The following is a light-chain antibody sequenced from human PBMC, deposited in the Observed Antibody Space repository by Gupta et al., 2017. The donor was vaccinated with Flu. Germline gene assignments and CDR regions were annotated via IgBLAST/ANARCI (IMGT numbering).Light chain of an antibody. CDR1: EDISNY. CDR2: GAS. Sequence: PSSLSESVGDRVTITCRASEDISNYLVWFQQKPGKAPQSLIYGASFLQSGVPSRFSGSGSGTDFTLTINSLQPEDFATYFCHQDKKFPITFGGGTKVET. J-gene: IGKJ4*01. V-gene: IGKV1-16*01. CDR3: HQDKKFPIT.